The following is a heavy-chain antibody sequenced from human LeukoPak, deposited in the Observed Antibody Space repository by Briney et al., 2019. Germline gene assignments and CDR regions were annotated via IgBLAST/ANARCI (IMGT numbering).Heavy chain of an antibody. CDR1: SGSLSSYY. Sequence: SETLSLTCTVSSGSLSSYYWSWIRQPPGKGLEWIGYIYYSGSTNYNPSLKSRVTISVDTSKNQFSLKLSSVTAADTAVYYCARDVLYPRNDAFDIWGQGTMVTVSS. D-gene: IGHD2-2*02. J-gene: IGHJ3*02. CDR3: ARDVLYPRNDAFDI. CDR2: IYYSGST. V-gene: IGHV4-59*01.